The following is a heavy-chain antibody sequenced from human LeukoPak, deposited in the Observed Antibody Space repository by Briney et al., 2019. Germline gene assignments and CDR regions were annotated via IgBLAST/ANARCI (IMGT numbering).Heavy chain of an antibody. V-gene: IGHV4-61*02. CDR3: ARHRGEGAFDY. Sequence: PSETLSLTCTVSGGSISSGSYYWSWIRQPAGKGLEWIGRIYTSGSTNHNPSLKSRVTISVDTSKNQFSLKLSSVTAADTAVYYCARHRGEGAFDYWGQGTLVTVSS. J-gene: IGHJ4*02. CDR1: GGSISSGSYY. D-gene: IGHD3-16*01. CDR2: IYTSGST.